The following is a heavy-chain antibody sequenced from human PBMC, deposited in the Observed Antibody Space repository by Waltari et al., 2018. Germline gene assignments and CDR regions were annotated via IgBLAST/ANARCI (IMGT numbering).Heavy chain of an antibody. V-gene: IGHV4-59*12. J-gene: IGHJ4*02. CDR3: ARLTTVTTFFVRE. CDR2: IYYSGST. CDR1: GGSISSYY. D-gene: IGHD4-17*01. Sequence: QVQLQESGPGLVKPSETLSLTCTVSGGSISSYYWSWIRQPPGKGLEWIGYIYYSGSTNYNPSLKSRVTISVDTSKNQFSLKLSSVTAADTAVYYCARLTTVTTFFVREWGQGTLVTVSS.